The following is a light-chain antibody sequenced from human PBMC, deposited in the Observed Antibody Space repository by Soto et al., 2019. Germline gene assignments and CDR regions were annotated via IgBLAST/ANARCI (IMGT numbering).Light chain of an antibody. V-gene: IGKV3-20*01. CDR3: QQYGSSGT. J-gene: IGKJ1*01. CDR1: QSVSASQ. Sequence: ESVLPQSPGTLSLSPGERATLSGRTSQSVSASQLAWYQQKPGQAPRLLIYGISKRAAGIPDRFSGSGSGTDFTLTISRLEPDDFAVYYCQQYGSSGTFGQGTKVDIK. CDR2: GIS.